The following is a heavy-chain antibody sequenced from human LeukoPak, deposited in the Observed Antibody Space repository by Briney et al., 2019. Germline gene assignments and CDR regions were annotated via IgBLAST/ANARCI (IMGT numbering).Heavy chain of an antibody. Sequence: PGGSLRLSCAASGFTFSSYWMSWVRQAPGKGLEWISSIDSTSNYIDYADSVKGRFTISRDNAKNSLYLQMNSLRAEDTAVYYCAKGTPGYFDYWGQGTLVTVSS. CDR3: AKGTPGYFDY. CDR2: IDSTSNYI. CDR1: GFTFSSYW. J-gene: IGHJ4*02. V-gene: IGHV3-21*01.